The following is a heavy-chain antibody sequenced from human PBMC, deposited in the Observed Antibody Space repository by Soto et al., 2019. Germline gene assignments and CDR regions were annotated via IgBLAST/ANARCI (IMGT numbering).Heavy chain of an antibody. CDR3: AREYSRWSYYYYGMDV. Sequence: GGSLRLSCAASGFTFSTYGMHWVRQAPGKGLEWVAAIWFDGSDKYYADSVKGRFTISRDNSKNMVYLQMDSLRAEDTAVYYCAREYSRWSYYYYGMDVWGQGTTVTVSS. CDR1: GFTFSTYG. D-gene: IGHD2-21*01. V-gene: IGHV3-33*01. CDR2: IWFDGSDK. J-gene: IGHJ6*02.